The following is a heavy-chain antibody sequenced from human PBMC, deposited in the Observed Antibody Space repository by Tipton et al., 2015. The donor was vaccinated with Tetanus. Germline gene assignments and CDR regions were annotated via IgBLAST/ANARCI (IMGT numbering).Heavy chain of an antibody. CDR3: ARTSIPAADYCFDY. CDR1: RGSISSSNYY. CDR2: IYYSGST. J-gene: IGHJ4*02. Sequence: TLSLTCTVSRGSISSSNYYWGWIRQPPGKGLEWFGSIYYSGSTYYNPSLKSRVTISVDTSKNQFSLKLSSVTAADTAVYYCARTSIPAADYCFDYWGQGTLVTVSS. D-gene: IGHD2-2*01. V-gene: IGHV4-39*01.